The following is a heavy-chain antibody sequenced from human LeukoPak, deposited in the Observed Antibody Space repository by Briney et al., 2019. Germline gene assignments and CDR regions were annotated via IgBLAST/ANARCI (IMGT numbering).Heavy chain of an antibody. CDR2: IWYDGSNK. CDR1: GFTFSSYG. D-gene: IGHD4-23*01. J-gene: IGHJ4*02. V-gene: IGHV3-33*01. CDR3: ARNHDYGGNSAFDY. Sequence: PGGSLRLSCAASGFTFSSYGMHWVRQAPGKGLEWVAVIWYDGSNKYYADSVKGRFTISRDNSKNTLYLQMNSLRAEDTAVYYCARNHDYGGNSAFDYWGQGTLVTVSS.